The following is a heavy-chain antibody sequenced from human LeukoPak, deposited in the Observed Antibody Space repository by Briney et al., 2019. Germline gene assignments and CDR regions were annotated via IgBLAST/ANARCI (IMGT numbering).Heavy chain of an antibody. J-gene: IGHJ5*02. D-gene: IGHD4-17*01. Sequence: PGGSLRLSCAASGFTVSSNYMSWVRQAPGKGLEWVSVIYSGGSTYHADSVKGRFTISRDNPKNTLYLQMHSLRAEDTAVYYCARTWGEYQRWFDPWGQGTLVTVSS. V-gene: IGHV3-53*01. CDR2: IYSGGST. CDR3: ARTWGEYQRWFDP. CDR1: GFTVSSNY.